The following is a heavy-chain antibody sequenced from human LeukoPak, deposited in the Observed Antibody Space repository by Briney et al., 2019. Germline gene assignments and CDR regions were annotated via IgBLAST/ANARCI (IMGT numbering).Heavy chain of an antibody. CDR1: GGSISSSSYY. CDR2: IYYSGST. V-gene: IGHV4-39*07. D-gene: IGHD3-22*01. Sequence: SETLSLTCTVSGGSISSSSYYWGWIRQPPGKGLEWIGSIYYSGSTYYNPSHKSRVTISVDTSKNQFSLKLSSVTAADTAVYYCARGLGYYYDSSGSPDYWGQGTLVTVSS. CDR3: ARGLGYYYDSSGSPDY. J-gene: IGHJ4*02.